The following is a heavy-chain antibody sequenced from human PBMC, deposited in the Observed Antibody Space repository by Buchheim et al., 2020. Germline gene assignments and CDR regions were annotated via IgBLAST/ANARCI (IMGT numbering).Heavy chain of an antibody. CDR1: GFTFSSYG. CDR2: IWYDGSNK. V-gene: IGHV3-33*01. J-gene: IGHJ4*02. CDR3: AREWARYYYDSSGYDY. Sequence: QVQLVESGGGVVQPGRSLRLSCAASGFTFSSYGMHWVRQAPGKGPEWVAVIWYDGSNKYYADSVKGRFTISRDNSKNTLYLQMNSLRAEDTAVYYCAREWARYYYDSSGYDYWGQGTL. D-gene: IGHD3-22*01.